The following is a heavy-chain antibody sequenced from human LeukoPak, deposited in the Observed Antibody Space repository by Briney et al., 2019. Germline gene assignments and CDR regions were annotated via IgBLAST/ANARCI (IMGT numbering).Heavy chain of an antibody. V-gene: IGHV3-21*01. CDR1: RFTFSSYS. D-gene: IGHD3-10*01. Sequence: TGGSLRLSCAASRFTFSSYSMNWVRQAPGKGLEWVSSISSSSSYIYYADSVKGRFTISRDNAKNSLYLQMNSLRAEDTAVYYCARDNLRYGSGSMADYWGQGTLVTVSS. CDR2: ISSSSSYI. J-gene: IGHJ4*02. CDR3: ARDNLRYGSGSMADY.